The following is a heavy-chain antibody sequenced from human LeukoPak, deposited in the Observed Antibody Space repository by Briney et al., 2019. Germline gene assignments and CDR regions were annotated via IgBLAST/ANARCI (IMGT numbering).Heavy chain of an antibody. V-gene: IGHV4-38-2*02. J-gene: IGHJ6*03. CDR3: ARLRDYYYNYMDV. CDR1: GYSISSGYY. Sequence: SETLSLTCSVSGYSISSGYYWGWIRQPPGKGLEWIGSIYYSGSTYYNPSLKSRVTISVDTSKIQISLKLNSVTAADTAVYYCARLRDYYYNYMDVWGKGTTVTISS. CDR2: IYYSGST.